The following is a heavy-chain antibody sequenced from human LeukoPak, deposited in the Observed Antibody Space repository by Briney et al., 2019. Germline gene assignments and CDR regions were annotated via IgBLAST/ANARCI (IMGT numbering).Heavy chain of an antibody. D-gene: IGHD3/OR15-3a*01. Sequence: GGSLRLSCAASGFTFSSYAMSWARQAPGKGLEWGSGISGSGGKTYYADSVKGRFTISRDNFKNTLYLQMNSLRAEDTAVYYCAKDWTGTKPFDLWGRGTLVTVSS. V-gene: IGHV3-23*01. J-gene: IGHJ2*01. CDR1: GFTFSSYA. CDR2: ISGSGGKT. CDR3: AKDWTGTKPFDL.